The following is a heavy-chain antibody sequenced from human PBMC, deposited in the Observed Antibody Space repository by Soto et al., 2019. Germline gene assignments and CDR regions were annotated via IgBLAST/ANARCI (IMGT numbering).Heavy chain of an antibody. J-gene: IGHJ4*02. D-gene: IGHD1-26*01. Sequence: QVTLKESGPVLVKPTETLTLTCTVSGFSLSNAEVGVSWIRQPPGKALECLAQIFSNDEKSYSTSLKSSLTISKDTSKSQVVLTMTNLDPVDTATYYCARIVSLVGATYYIDYWGQGSLVTVSS. CDR3: ARIVSLVGATYYIDY. V-gene: IGHV2-26*01. CDR2: IFSNDEK. CDR1: GFSLSNAEVG.